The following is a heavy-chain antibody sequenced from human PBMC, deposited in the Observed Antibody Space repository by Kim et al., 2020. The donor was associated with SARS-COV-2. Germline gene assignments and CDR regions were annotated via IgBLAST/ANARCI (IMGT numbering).Heavy chain of an antibody. CDR2: INHSGST. Sequence: SETLSLTCAVYGGSFSGYYWSWIRQPPGKGLEWIGEINHSGSTNYNPSLKSRVTISVDTSKNQFSLKLSSVTAADTAVYYCARVMVLRYFARRTYYGMDVWGQGTTVTVSS. D-gene: IGHD3-9*01. CDR3: ARVMVLRYFARRTYYGMDV. V-gene: IGHV4-34*01. CDR1: GGSFSGYY. J-gene: IGHJ6*02.